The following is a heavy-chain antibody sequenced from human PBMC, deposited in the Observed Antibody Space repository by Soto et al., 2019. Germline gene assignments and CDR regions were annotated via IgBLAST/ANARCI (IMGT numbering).Heavy chain of an antibody. V-gene: IGHV3-11*05. CDR2: ISSSSSYT. Sequence: GGSLRLSCAASGFTFSYYYMSWIRQAPGKGLERVSYISSSSSYTNYADYVKGRFTISRDNAKNSLYLQMNSLRAEDTAVYYCARDHHRYSGYDYVDYWGQGTLVTVSS. D-gene: IGHD5-12*01. CDR1: GFTFSYYY. CDR3: ARDHHRYSGYDYVDY. J-gene: IGHJ4*02.